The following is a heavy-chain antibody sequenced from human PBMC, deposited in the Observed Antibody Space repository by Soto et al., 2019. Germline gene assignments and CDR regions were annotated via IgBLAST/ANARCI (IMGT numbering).Heavy chain of an antibody. J-gene: IGHJ4*02. CDR3: VSREGYIRETIREY. D-gene: IGHD2-15*01. CDR1: GYSFISYW. CDR2: IYPDDSDT. Sequence: PGESLKISCKGSGYSFISYWIGWVRQRPGKGLEWMGVIYPDDSDTRYSPSFQGQVIISADKSTTTTYLQWSSLKASDTAMYYCVSREGYIRETIREYWGQGTQVTVSS. V-gene: IGHV5-51*01.